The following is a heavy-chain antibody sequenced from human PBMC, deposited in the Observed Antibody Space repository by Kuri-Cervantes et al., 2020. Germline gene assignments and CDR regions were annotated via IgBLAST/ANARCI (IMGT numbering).Heavy chain of an antibody. CDR2: IYSGGST. CDR1: GFTVSHNY. J-gene: IGHJ6*02. D-gene: IGHD3-3*01. V-gene: IGHV3-66*01. Sequence: GESLKISCAASGFTVSHNYMTWVRQAPGKGLEWVSVIYSGGSTYYADSVKGRFTISRDNSKNTLYLQMNSLRAEDTAVYYCAKGANYDLWSGYSNYYYGMDVWCQGTTVTVSS. CDR3: AKGANYDLWSGYSNYYYGMDV.